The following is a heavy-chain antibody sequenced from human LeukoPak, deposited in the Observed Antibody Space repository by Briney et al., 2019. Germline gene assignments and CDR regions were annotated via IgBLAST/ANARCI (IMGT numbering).Heavy chain of an antibody. CDR1: GFSLSSKY. D-gene: IGHD6-19*01. Sequence: GGSLRLSCAASGFSLSSKYMSWVRQPAGKGLEWVSVIYSGGTTFYADSVKGRFTISRDNSKNKLYLQMNSLRPDDTAVYYCTKLKGWYGDGYFESWGPGTLVTVSS. V-gene: IGHV3-53*01. J-gene: IGHJ4*02. CDR2: IYSGGTT. CDR3: TKLKGWYGDGYFES.